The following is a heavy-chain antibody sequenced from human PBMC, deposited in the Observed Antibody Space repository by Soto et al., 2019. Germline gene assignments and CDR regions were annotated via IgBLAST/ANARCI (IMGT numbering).Heavy chain of an antibody. Sequence: GGSLRLSCAASGFTFSSYAMSWVRQAPGKGLEWVSAISGSGGSTYYADSVKGRFTISRDNSKNTLYLQMNSLRAEDTAVYYCAKGWSPKHYVLRYFDWFCPLDYWGQGTLVTVSS. CDR2: ISGSGGST. CDR1: GFTFSSYA. V-gene: IGHV3-23*01. CDR3: AKGWSPKHYVLRYFDWFCPLDY. J-gene: IGHJ4*02. D-gene: IGHD3-9*01.